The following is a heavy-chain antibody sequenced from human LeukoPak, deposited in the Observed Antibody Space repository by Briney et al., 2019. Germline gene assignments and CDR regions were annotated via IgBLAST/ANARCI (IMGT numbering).Heavy chain of an antibody. J-gene: IGHJ4*02. V-gene: IGHV1-2*02. D-gene: IGHD3-3*01. Sequence: ASVTLSCTASGYTFTGYYMHWVRQAPGQGLELMGWINPNSGGTNYAQPSQGRGTTITGTSISKAYMVLRRLRSDDAAAYYFSRDSALRFLGWLHDYWGQGTLVTVSS. CDR3: SRDSALRFLGWLHDY. CDR2: INPNSGGT. CDR1: GYTFTGYY.